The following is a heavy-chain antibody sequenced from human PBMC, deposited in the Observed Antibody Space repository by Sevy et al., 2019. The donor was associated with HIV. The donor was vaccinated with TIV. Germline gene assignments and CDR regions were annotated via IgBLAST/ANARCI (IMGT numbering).Heavy chain of an antibody. V-gene: IGHV3-30-3*01. J-gene: IGHJ4*01. D-gene: IGHD1-26*01. Sequence: GGPLRLSCAASGFAFSTHAMHWVGQAPGKGLEWVAVISYEGTETFYAASVEGRFTISRDNSKNMLSLQINSLRPEDTAVYYCARDARYSVKWYPLYWGHGTLVTVSS. CDR1: GFAFSTHA. CDR2: ISYEGTET. CDR3: ARDARYSVKWYPLY.